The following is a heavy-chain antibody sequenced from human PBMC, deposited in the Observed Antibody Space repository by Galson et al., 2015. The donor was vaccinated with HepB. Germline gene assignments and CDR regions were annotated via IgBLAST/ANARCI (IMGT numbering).Heavy chain of an antibody. V-gene: IGHV3-23*01. CDR2: ISGGGGST. CDR3: AKDPELLSYYYYGMDV. J-gene: IGHJ6*02. Sequence: SLRLSCAASGFTFSAYVMSWVRQAPGKGLEWASGISGGGGSTYYADSVKGRFTISRDNSKNTLYLQMNSLRGEDTAVYYCAKDPELLSYYYYGMDVWGQGTTVTVSS. CDR1: GFTFSAYV. D-gene: IGHD1-26*01.